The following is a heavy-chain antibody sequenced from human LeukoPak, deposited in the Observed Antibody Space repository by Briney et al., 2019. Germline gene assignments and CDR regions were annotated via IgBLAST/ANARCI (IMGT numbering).Heavy chain of an antibody. J-gene: IGHJ4*02. Sequence: SETLSLTCTVSGGSISSSSYYWGWIRQPPGKGLEWIGSIYYSGSTYYNPSLKSRVTISVDTSKNQFSLKLSSVTAADTAVYYCARDWNYYESSGYYPFFDYWGQGTLVTVSS. D-gene: IGHD3-22*01. CDR3: ARDWNYYESSGYYPFFDY. V-gene: IGHV4-39*07. CDR1: GGSISSSSYY. CDR2: IYYSGST.